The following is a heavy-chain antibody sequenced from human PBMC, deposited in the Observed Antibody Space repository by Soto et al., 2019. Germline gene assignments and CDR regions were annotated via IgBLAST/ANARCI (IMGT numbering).Heavy chain of an antibody. Sequence: QVQLVESGGGVVQPGRSLRLSCAASGFTFSSYGMHWVRQAPGKGLEWVAVISYDGSNKYYADSVKGRFTISRDNSKNTLYLQMNSLRAEDTAVHYCAKVALLFYGDYGSLDYWGQGTLVTVSS. CDR2: ISYDGSNK. V-gene: IGHV3-30*18. J-gene: IGHJ4*02. CDR3: AKVALLFYGDYGSLDY. CDR1: GFTFSSYG. D-gene: IGHD4-17*01.